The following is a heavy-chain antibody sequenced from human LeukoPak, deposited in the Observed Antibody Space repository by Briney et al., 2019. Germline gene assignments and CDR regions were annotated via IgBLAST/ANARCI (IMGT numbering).Heavy chain of an antibody. CDR2: ISAYNGNT. V-gene: IGHV1-18*01. CDR3: ARSPMIVVVNDFDY. J-gene: IGHJ4*02. CDR1: GYTFTSYG. Sequence: ASVKVSCKASGYTFTSYGISWVRQAPGQGLEWMGWISAYNGNTNYAQKLQGRVTMTTDTSTSTAYMELRSLRSDDTAVYYCARSPMIVVVNDFDYWGQGTLVTVSS. D-gene: IGHD3-22*01.